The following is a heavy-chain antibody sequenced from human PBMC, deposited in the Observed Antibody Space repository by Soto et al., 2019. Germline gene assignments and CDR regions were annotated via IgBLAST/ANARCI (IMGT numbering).Heavy chain of an antibody. V-gene: IGHV3-23*01. D-gene: IGHD2-15*01. CDR2: ISGSSDNT. CDR1: GFTISTYV. J-gene: IGHJ4*02. CDR3: AKDRKGSYCSGGTCYSFDY. Sequence: EVQLLESGGGLVQPGGSLRLSCAASGFTISTYVMSWVRQAPGKGLEWVSAISGSSDNTYYADSARGRFTISRDPSKSTPYLQMNSLRAEDTAVYYCAKDRKGSYCSGGTCYSFDYWGQGTLVTVSS.